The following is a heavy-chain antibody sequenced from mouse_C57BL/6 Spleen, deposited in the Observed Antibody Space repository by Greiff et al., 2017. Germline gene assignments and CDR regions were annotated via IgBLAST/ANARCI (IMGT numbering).Heavy chain of an antibody. D-gene: IGHD3-1*01. Sequence: VQLQQSGAELVRPGASVTLSCKASGYTFTDYEMHWVKQTPVHGLEWIGAIDPETGGTAYNQKFKGKAILTADKSSSTAYMELRGLTSEDSAVYSCTRSGPPFYFDVWGTGTTVTVSS. V-gene: IGHV1-15*01. CDR1: GYTFTDYE. CDR3: TRSGPPFYFDV. CDR2: IDPETGGT. J-gene: IGHJ1*03.